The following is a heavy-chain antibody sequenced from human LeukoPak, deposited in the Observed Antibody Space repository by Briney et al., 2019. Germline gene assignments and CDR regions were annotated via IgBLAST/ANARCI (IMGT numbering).Heavy chain of an antibody. Sequence: PGGSVRLSCAASGFAFSSYGMNWVRQAPGKGLEWVSSISSSSSYIYYADSVKGRFTISRDNGKKSLYLQMNSLRVEDTAVYYCSTVDYWGQGTLVTVSS. J-gene: IGHJ4*02. CDR3: STVDY. CDR1: GFAFSSYG. V-gene: IGHV3-21*01. CDR2: ISSSSSYI.